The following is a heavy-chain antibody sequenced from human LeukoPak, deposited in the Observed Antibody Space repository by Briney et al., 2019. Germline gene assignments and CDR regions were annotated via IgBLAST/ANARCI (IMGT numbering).Heavy chain of an antibody. CDR1: GFTFSSYG. D-gene: IGHD3-10*01. Sequence: PGGSLRLSCAASGFTFSSYGMHWVRQAPGKGLEWVAVIWYDGSNKYYAGSVKGRFTISRDNSKNTLYLQMNSLRAEDTAVYYCARGLRFGETRWFDPWGQGTLVTVSS. CDR2: IWYDGSNK. V-gene: IGHV3-33*01. J-gene: IGHJ5*02. CDR3: ARGLRFGETRWFDP.